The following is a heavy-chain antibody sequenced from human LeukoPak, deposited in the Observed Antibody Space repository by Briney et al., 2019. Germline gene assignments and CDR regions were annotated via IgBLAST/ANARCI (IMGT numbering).Heavy chain of an antibody. V-gene: IGHV3-23*01. CDR3: AKSGYKRFDY. CDR1: GFTFSSSA. J-gene: IGHJ4*02. Sequence: GGSLRLSCAASGFTFSSSAMSWVRQAPGKGLEWVSNISGSGSGGSTYYADSVKGRFTISGDNSKNTLYLQMNSLRAEDTAVYYCAKSGYKRFDYWGQRALDTVSS. D-gene: IGHD5-24*01. CDR2: ISGSGSGGST.